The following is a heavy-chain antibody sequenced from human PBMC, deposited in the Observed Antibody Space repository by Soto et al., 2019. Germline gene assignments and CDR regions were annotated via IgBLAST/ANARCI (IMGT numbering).Heavy chain of an antibody. CDR1: GGSFSGYY. V-gene: IGHV4-34*01. CDR3: ARASGITFGGVIVRYYYYMDV. Sequence: PSETLSLTCTVSGGSFSGYYWSWIRQPQGKGLGRIGEINHSGSTNYNPSLKSRVTISVDTSKNQFSLKLSSVTAADTAVYYCARASGITFGGVIVRYYYYMDVWGKGTTVTVSS. D-gene: IGHD3-16*02. CDR2: INHSGST. J-gene: IGHJ6*03.